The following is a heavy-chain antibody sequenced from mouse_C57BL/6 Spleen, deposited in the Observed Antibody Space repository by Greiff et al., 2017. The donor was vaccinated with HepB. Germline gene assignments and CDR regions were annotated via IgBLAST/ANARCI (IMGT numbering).Heavy chain of an antibody. J-gene: IGHJ2*01. V-gene: IGHV1-26*01. D-gene: IGHD1-1*01. CDR3: ARFHYGSRAFDY. Sequence: EVQLQQSGPELVKPGASVKISCKASGYTFTDYYMNWVKQSHGKSLEWIGDINPNNGGTSYNQKFKGKATLTVDKSSSTAYMELRSLTSEDSAVYYCARFHYGSRAFDYWGKGTTLTVAS. CDR1: GYTFTDYY. CDR2: INPNNGGT.